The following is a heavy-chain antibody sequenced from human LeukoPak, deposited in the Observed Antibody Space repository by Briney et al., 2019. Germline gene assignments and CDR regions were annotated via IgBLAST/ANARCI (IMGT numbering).Heavy chain of an antibody. CDR1: GGSFSGYY. V-gene: IGHV4-34*01. CDR2: INHSGST. Sequence: SETLSLTCAVYGGSFSGYYWSWIRQPPGKGLEWIGEINHSGSTNYNPSLKSRVTISVDTSKNQFSLKLSSVTAADTAVYYCARGKLVGRPFDYWGQGTLVTASS. CDR3: ARGKLVGRPFDY. D-gene: IGHD2-8*02. J-gene: IGHJ4*02.